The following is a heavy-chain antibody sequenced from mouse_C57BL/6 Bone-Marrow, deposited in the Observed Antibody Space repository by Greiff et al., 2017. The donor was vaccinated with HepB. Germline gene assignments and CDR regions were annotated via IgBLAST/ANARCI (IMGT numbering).Heavy chain of an antibody. CDR2: IYPGDGDT. Sequence: VQLQQSGAELVKPGASVKISCKASGYAFSSYWMNWVKQRPGKGLEWIGQIYPGDGDTNYNGKFKGKATLTADKSSSTAYMQLSSLTSEDSAVYFCARRPIYYDYDGFAYWGQGTLVTVSA. D-gene: IGHD2-4*01. J-gene: IGHJ3*01. CDR3: ARRPIYYDYDGFAY. V-gene: IGHV1-80*01. CDR1: GYAFSSYW.